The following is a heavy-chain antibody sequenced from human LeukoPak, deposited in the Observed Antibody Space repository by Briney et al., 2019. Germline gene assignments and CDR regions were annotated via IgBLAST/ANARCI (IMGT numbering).Heavy chain of an antibody. CDR2: SYSGGST. Sequence: GGSLRLSCAASGFTVSSNYMSWVRQAPGKGLEGVSVSYSGGSTYYADSVKSRFTISRQNSKNTLDLQMNSLRPEDTAVYYCARDGRYCIITSCYGYYGMDVWGQGTTVTVTS. CDR1: GFTVSSNY. CDR3: ARDGRYCIITSCYGYYGMDV. D-gene: IGHD2-2*01. J-gene: IGHJ6*02. V-gene: IGHV3-53*04.